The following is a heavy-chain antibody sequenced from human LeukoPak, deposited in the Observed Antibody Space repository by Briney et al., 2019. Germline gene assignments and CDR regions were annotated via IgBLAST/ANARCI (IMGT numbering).Heavy chain of an antibody. D-gene: IGHD3-10*01. CDR1: GGSISSYY. CDR2: IYYSGST. V-gene: IGHV4-59*01. CDR3: ASNLGDYGSGSYKGAFDI. Sequence: PSETLSLTCTVSGGSISSYYWSWIRQPPGKGLEWIGYIYYSGSTNYNPSLKSRVTISVDTSKNQFSLKLSSVTAADTAVYYCASNLGDYGSGSYKGAFDIWGQGTMVTVSS. J-gene: IGHJ3*02.